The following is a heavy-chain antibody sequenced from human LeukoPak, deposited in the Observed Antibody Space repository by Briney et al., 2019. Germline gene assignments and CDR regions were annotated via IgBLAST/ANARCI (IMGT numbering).Heavy chain of an antibody. J-gene: IGHJ6*03. CDR3: ARDQPSGVWFGELLSFYMDV. CDR2: INPNSGGT. Sequence: ASVKVSCKASGYTFTGYYMHWVRQAPGQGLEWMGWINPNSGGTNYAQKFQGRVTMTRDTSISTAYMELSRLRSDDTAVYYCARDQPSGVWFGELLSFYMDVWGKGTTVTVSS. V-gene: IGHV1-2*02. D-gene: IGHD3-10*01. CDR1: GYTFTGYY.